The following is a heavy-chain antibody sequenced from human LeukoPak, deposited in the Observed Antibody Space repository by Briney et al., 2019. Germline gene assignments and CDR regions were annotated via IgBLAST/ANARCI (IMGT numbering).Heavy chain of an antibody. CDR2: INSDGSST. Sequence: GGSLRLSCAASGFTFSSSWMHWVRQAPEKGLVWVSRINSDGSSTSYADSVKGRFTISRDNAKNSLYLQMNSLRAEDTAVYYCAREPPYCSSTSCYSGYYGMDVWGQGTTVTVSS. V-gene: IGHV3-74*01. CDR3: AREPPYCSSTSCYSGYYGMDV. J-gene: IGHJ6*02. CDR1: GFTFSSSW. D-gene: IGHD2-2*01.